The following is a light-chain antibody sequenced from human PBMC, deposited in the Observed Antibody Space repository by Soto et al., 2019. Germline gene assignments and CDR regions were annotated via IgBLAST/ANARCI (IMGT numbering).Light chain of an antibody. CDR2: GKD. V-gene: IGLV1-40*01. CDR3: QCYDNSLGANVL. Sequence: QSVLTQPPSVSGTPGQSGSIACTWCRSNIGGVYDVHWYLQLPGTAPKLLINGKDNRPSGVPDRYSVSRSGTSASLAITGLQAEDEAVYYCQCYDNSLGANVLFGGGTKVTVL. CDR1: RSNIGGVYD. J-gene: IGLJ2*01.